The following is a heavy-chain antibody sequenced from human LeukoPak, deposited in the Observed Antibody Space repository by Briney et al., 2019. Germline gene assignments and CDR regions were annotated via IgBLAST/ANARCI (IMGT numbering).Heavy chain of an antibody. J-gene: IGHJ3*02. D-gene: IGHD4-11*01. CDR1: GSTFSSYW. CDR3: SRSYSSAFDI. V-gene: IGHV3-7*01. Sequence: GGSLRLSCAASGSTFSSYWMSWVRQAPGKMLECVANITQDGSEKYYVDSVKGRFTTSRDNAKNSLYLQMNSLSAEDTAVYYCSRSYSSAFDIWGQGTMVTVSS. CDR2: ITQDGSEK.